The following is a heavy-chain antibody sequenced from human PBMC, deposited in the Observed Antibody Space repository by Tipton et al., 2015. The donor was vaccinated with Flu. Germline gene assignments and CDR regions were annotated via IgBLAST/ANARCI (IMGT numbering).Heavy chain of an antibody. CDR3: ARGELDSYGRTLGYFDY. Sequence: TLSLTCTVSGGSISSSSYYWGWIRQPPGKGLEWIGSIYYSGSTYYNPSLKSRVTISVDTSKNQFSLKLSSVTAADTAVYYCARGELDSYGRTLGYFDYWGQGTLVTVPS. CDR2: IYYSGST. V-gene: IGHV4-39*07. CDR1: GGSISSSSYY. D-gene: IGHD5-18*01. J-gene: IGHJ4*02.